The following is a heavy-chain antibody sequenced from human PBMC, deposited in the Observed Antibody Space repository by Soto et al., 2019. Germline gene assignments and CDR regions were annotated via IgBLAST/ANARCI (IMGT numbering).Heavy chain of an antibody. CDR3: ARDQKEYGDYGPPVDY. CDR1: GYTFTSYG. V-gene: IGHV1-18*01. Sequence: VASVKVSCKASGYTFTSYGISWVRQAPGQGLEWMGWISAYNGNTNYAQKLQGRVTMTTDTSTSTAYMELRSLRSDDTAVYYCARDQKEYGDYGPPVDYWGQGTLVTVSS. D-gene: IGHD4-17*01. CDR2: ISAYNGNT. J-gene: IGHJ4*02.